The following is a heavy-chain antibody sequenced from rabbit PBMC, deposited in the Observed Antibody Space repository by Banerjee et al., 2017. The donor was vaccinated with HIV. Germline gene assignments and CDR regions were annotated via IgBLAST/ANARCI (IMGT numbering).Heavy chain of an antibody. CDR1: GFDLSSYYY. CDR2: IYTGTSGST. D-gene: IGHD4-1*01. Sequence: QEQLEESGGGLVKPEGSLTLTCKASGFDLSSYYYICWVRQAPEKGLELIACIYTGTSGSTWYANWAKGRFTISKTSWTTVTLQMTSLTAADTATYFCARDLAGVIGWNFNLWGPGTLVTVS. J-gene: IGHJ4*01. V-gene: IGHV1S45*01. CDR3: ARDLAGVIGWNFNL.